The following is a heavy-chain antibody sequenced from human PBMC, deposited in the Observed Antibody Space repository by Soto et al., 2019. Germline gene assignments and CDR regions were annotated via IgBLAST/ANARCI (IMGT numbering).Heavy chain of an antibody. Sequence: SSETMSLTCAVSGDSISSACYSWSWIQKPPGKDLEWIGYIYHSGSTYYNPSLKSRVTISVDRSKNQFSLKLSSVTAADTAVYYCARGIDYYDFSGYYLLGYFDYWGQGTQLTVSS. D-gene: IGHD3-22*01. CDR1: GDSISSACYS. CDR2: IYHSGST. CDR3: ARGIDYYDFSGYYLLGYFDY. V-gene: IGHV4-30-2*01. J-gene: IGHJ4*02.